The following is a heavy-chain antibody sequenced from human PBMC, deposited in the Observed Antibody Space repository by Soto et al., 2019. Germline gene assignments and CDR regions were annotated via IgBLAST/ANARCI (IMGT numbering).Heavy chain of an antibody. V-gene: IGHV4-59*01. CDR3: ARFGCVSTIPYAFDI. D-gene: IGHD5-12*01. J-gene: IGHJ3*02. CDR1: GGSISPYY. CDR2: IYYSGNT. Sequence: SETLSLTCTVSGGSISPYYWSWIRQPPGKGLEWIGYIYYSGNTNYTPSLKSRVTISVDTSKNQFSLKLTSVTAADTAVYFCARFGCVSTIPYAFDIWGQGTMVTVSS.